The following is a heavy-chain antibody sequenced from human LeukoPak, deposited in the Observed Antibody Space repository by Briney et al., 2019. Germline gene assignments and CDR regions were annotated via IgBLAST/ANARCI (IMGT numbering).Heavy chain of an antibody. J-gene: IGHJ6*03. CDR1: GGTFSSYA. D-gene: IGHD2-8*01. Sequence: ASVKVSCKASGGTFSSYAISWVRQAPGQGLEWMGGIIPIFGTANYAQKFQGRVTITTDESTSTAYMELGSLRSEDTAVYYCASTGVYCTNGVCYKEFYYYYMDVWGKGTTVTVSS. CDR3: ASTGVYCTNGVCYKEFYYYYMDV. CDR2: IIPIFGTA. V-gene: IGHV1-69*05.